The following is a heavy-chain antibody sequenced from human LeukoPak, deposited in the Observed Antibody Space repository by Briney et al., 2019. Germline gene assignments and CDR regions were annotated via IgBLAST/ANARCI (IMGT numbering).Heavy chain of an antibody. CDR1: GYTFTSYG. D-gene: IGHD3-10*01. CDR3: ARDGPYGSGIYRGNYYYMDV. V-gene: IGHV1-18*01. CDR2: ISGYNGNT. Sequence: ASVKVSCKASGYTFTSYGISWVRQAPGQGLEWMGWISGYNGNTNYAQKLQGRVTMTTDTPTSTAYMELRNLRSDDTAVYYCARDGPYGSGIYRGNYYYMDVWGKGTTVTVSS. J-gene: IGHJ6*03.